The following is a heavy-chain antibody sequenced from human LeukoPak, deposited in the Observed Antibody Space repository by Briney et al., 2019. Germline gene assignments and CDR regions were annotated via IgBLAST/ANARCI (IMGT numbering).Heavy chain of an antibody. CDR1: GYTFINYY. Sequence: ASVKVSCKASGYTFINYYIHWVRQAPGQGLEWMGGINPNSGGTNYAQKFQGRVTRTRDTSISTAYMDLSRLRSDDTAVYYCASGDQIRTVATIVPYYFDYWGQGTLVTVSS. V-gene: IGHV1-2*02. D-gene: IGHD5-12*01. CDR3: ASGDQIRTVATIVPYYFDY. CDR2: INPNSGGT. J-gene: IGHJ4*02.